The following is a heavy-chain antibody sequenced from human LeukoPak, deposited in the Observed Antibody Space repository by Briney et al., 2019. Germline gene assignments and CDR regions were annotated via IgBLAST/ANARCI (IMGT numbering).Heavy chain of an antibody. CDR3: AHTGSEYDLWSGYYYYYYYMDV. Sequence: SGPTLAKPTQTLTLTCTFSGFSLSTSGVGVGWIRQPPVKDLECLALTYWDDDKRYSPSLKSRLTITKDTSKNQVVLTITNMDPVDTATYYCAHTGSEYDLWSGYYYYYYYMDVWGKGTTVTVSS. CDR2: TYWDDDK. CDR1: GFSLSTSGVG. V-gene: IGHV2-5*02. D-gene: IGHD3-3*01. J-gene: IGHJ6*03.